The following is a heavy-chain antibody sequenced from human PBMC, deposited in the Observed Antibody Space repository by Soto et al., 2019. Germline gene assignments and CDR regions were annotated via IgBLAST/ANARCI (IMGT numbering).Heavy chain of an antibody. CDR2: IIPIFGTA. CDR1: GGTFSSYA. CDR3: ARDSFCPGSGWYEAYNWFDP. Sequence: SVKVSCKASGGTFSSYAISWVRQAPGQGLEWMGGIIPIFGTANYAQKFQGRVTITADKSTSTAYMGLSSLRSEDTAVYYCARDSFCPGSGWYEAYNWFDPWGQGTLVTASS. J-gene: IGHJ5*02. V-gene: IGHV1-69*06. D-gene: IGHD6-19*01.